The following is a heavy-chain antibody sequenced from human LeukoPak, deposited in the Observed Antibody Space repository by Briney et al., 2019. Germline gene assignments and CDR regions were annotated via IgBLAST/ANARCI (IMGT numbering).Heavy chain of an antibody. CDR1: GFSFNKAW. J-gene: IGHJ4*02. V-gene: IGHV3-48*01. D-gene: IGHD5-24*01. CDR3: ARVGDGHSVNYLDS. Sequence: GGSLRLSCAASGFSFNKAWMSWVRQAPGKGLEWISYISFSGNTVYYADSVKGRFTVSRDTAKNSLYLEMNSLRAEDTAMFYCARVGDGHSVNYLDSWGQGNMVTVSS. CDR2: ISFSGNTV.